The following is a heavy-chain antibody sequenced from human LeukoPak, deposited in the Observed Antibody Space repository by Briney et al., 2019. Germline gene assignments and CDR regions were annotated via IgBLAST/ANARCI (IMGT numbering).Heavy chain of an antibody. D-gene: IGHD2-2*01. CDR2: IYYSGST. CDR1: GGSISSYY. J-gene: IGHJ3*02. Sequence: SETLSLTCTVSGGSISSYYWSWIRQPPGKGLEWIGYIYYSGSTNYNPSLKSRVTISVDTSKNQFSLKLSSVTAADTAVYYCARDRRVCSSTSCPRSAFDIWGQGTTVTVSS. CDR3: ARDRRVCSSTSCPRSAFDI. V-gene: IGHV4-59*12.